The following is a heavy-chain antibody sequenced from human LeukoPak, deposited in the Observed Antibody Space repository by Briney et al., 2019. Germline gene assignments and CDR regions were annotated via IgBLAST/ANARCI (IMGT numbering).Heavy chain of an antibody. V-gene: IGHV3-33*01. Sequence: PGGSLRLSCAASGFTFSSYGMHWVRQAPGKGLEWVAVIWYDGSNRYYADSVKGRFTISRDNSKNTLYLQMNSLRAEDTAVYYCTTPNWELRVYWGQGTLVTVSS. CDR1: GFTFSSYG. D-gene: IGHD1-26*01. CDR2: IWYDGSNR. CDR3: TTPNWELRVY. J-gene: IGHJ4*02.